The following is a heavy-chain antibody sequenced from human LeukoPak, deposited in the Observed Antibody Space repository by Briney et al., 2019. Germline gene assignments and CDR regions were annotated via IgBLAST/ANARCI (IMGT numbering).Heavy chain of an antibody. CDR3: ARGLRGSGSYPNADY. CDR2: ISSSSLYI. Sequence: PGGSLRLSCAASGFTFSSYTMNWVRQAPGKELEWVSSISSSSLYIYYADSVKGRFTISRDNAKNSLYLQMNSLRAEDTAVYYCARGLRGSGSYPNADYWGQGTLVTVSS. D-gene: IGHD3-10*01. CDR1: GFTFSSYT. J-gene: IGHJ4*02. V-gene: IGHV3-21*01.